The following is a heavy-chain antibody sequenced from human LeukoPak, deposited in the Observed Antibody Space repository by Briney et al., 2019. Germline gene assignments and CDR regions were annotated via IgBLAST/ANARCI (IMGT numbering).Heavy chain of an antibody. V-gene: IGHV4-34*01. CDR1: GGSFSGYY. D-gene: IGHD2-8*02. Sequence: PSETLSLTCAVYGGSFSGYYWSWIRQPPGKGLEWIGEINHSGSTNYNPSLKSRVTISVDTSKNQFSLKLSSVTAADTAVYYCAIPHPPRGVVYGYWGQGTLVTVSS. CDR3: AIPHPPRGVVYGY. CDR2: INHSGST. J-gene: IGHJ4*02.